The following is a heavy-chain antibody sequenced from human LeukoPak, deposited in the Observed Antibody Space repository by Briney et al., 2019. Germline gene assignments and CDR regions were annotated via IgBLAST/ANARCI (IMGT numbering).Heavy chain of an antibody. V-gene: IGHV4-38-2*01. CDR1: GYSFSSGYF. J-gene: IGHJ6*03. CDR3: AKVSPAASGSWAPYYYYYMDV. D-gene: IGHD2-2*01. Sequence: PGGTLCLTCAASGYSFSSGYFCGWIRPPPRKRLGGIGSIYHGGSTYYDASLKSRVTISVDTSKNQFYLKLNSVTAGDTAVDYGAKVSPAASGSWAPYYYYYMDVWGKGTTVTVSS. CDR2: IYHGGST.